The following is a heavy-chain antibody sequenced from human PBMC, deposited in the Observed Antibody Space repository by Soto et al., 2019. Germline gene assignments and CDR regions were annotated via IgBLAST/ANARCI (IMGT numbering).Heavy chain of an antibody. J-gene: IGHJ6*02. CDR3: AKEYGMDV. Sequence: EVQLLESGGGLVQPGGSLRLSCAASGFTFSNYAMSWVRQAPGKGLEWASTISGSGVSTYYADSAKGRFTISRDNSKNTLYLQMNSLRAEDPAVYYCAKEYGMDVWGQGTTVTVSS. CDR2: ISGSGVST. CDR1: GFTFSNYA. V-gene: IGHV3-23*01.